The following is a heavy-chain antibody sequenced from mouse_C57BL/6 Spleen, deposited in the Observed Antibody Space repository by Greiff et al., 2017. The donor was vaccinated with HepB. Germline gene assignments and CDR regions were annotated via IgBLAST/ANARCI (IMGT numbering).Heavy chain of an antibody. CDR2: ISDGGSYT. V-gene: IGHV5-4*03. J-gene: IGHJ4*01. CDR1: GFTFSSYA. D-gene: IGHD2-4*01. Sequence: EVKLMESGGGLVKPGGSLKLSCAASGFTFSSYAMSWVRQTPEKRLEWVATISDGGSYTYYPDNVKGRFTISRDNAKNNLYLQMSQLKSEDTAMYYCARGMSDYDYAMDYWGQGTSVTVSS. CDR3: ARGMSDYDYAMDY.